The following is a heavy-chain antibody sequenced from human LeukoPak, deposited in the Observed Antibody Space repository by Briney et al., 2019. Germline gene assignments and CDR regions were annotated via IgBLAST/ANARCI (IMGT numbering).Heavy chain of an antibody. V-gene: IGHV1-46*01. CDR2: INPTGGST. CDR3: ARAQGADGYNWEYYGTDV. J-gene: IGHJ6*02. CDR1: GYTFTSYY. Sequence: ASVKVSCKASGYTFTSYYMHWVRQAPGQGLEWMGIINPTGGSTSYAQKIQGRVTMTRDRSTSTVYMELSSLRSEDTAVYYCARAQGADGYNWEYYGTDVWGQGTTITVSS. D-gene: IGHD5-24*01.